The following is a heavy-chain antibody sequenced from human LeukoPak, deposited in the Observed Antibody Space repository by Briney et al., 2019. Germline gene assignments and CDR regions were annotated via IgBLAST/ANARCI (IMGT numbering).Heavy chain of an antibody. Sequence: ASVKVSCKASGYTFTSYYMHWVRQAPGQGLEWMGIINPSGGSTNYAQKFQGRVTITTDESTSTAYMELSSLRSEDTAVYYCARGDYDFWSGNYYYYYMDVWGKGTTVTVSS. V-gene: IGHV1-46*01. D-gene: IGHD3-3*01. CDR3: ARGDYDFWSGNYYYYYMDV. CDR1: GYTFTSYY. J-gene: IGHJ6*03. CDR2: INPSGGST.